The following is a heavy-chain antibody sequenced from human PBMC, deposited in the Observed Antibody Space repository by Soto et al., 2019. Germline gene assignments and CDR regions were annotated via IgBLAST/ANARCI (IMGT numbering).Heavy chain of an antibody. J-gene: IGHJ6*03. D-gene: IGHD2-2*01. Sequence: QVQLVQSGAEVKKPGSSVKVSCKASGGTFSSYTISWVRQAPGQGLEWMGRIIPILGIANYAQKFQGRVTITADKSTSTAYRERSSLRYEDTAVYYCAREGLLDQLLGDYYYMDVWVKGTTVTVSS. V-gene: IGHV1-69*08. CDR1: GGTFSSYT. CDR3: AREGLLDQLLGDYYYMDV. CDR2: IIPILGIA.